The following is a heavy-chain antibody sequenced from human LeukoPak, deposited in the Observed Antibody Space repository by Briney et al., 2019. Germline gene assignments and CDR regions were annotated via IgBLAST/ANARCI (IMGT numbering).Heavy chain of an antibody. CDR1: GFTFSNAW. V-gene: IGHV3-15*01. D-gene: IGHD2-2*01. Sequence: GGSLRLSCAASGFTFSNAWMSWVRQAPGKGLEWVGRIKSKTDGGTTDYAAPVKGRFTISRDDSKNTLYLQMNSLKTEDTAVYYCTTTYCSSTSCYAGIWFDPWGQGTLVTVSS. CDR3: TTTYCSSTSCYAGIWFDP. CDR2: IKSKTDGGTT. J-gene: IGHJ5*02.